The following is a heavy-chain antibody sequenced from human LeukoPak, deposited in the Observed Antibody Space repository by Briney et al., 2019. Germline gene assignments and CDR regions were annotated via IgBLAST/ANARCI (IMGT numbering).Heavy chain of an antibody. CDR1: GFTFSSYA. D-gene: IGHD3-3*01. J-gene: IGHJ4*02. Sequence: PGGSLRLSCAASGFTFSSYAMHWVRQAPGKGLEWVSAISGSGGSTYYADSVKGRFTISRDNSKNTLYLQMNSLRAEDTAVYYCAKESSPRVDYDFWSGYYIDYWGQGTLVTVSS. CDR3: AKESSPRVDYDFWSGYYIDY. CDR2: ISGSGGST. V-gene: IGHV3-23*01.